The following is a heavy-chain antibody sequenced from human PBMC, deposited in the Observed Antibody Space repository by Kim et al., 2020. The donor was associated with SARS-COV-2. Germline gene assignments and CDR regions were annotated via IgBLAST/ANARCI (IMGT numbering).Heavy chain of an antibody. V-gene: IGHV1-2*06. Sequence: ASVKVSCKASGYTFTGYYMHWVRQAPGQGLEWMGRINPNSGGTNYAQKFQGRVTMTMDTSISTAYMELSRLRSDDTAVYYCARDDDSSGYVSPQRGRTHPNWFDPWGQGTLVTVSS. CDR3: ARDDDSSGYVSPQRGRTHPNWFDP. CDR2: INPNSGGT. D-gene: IGHD3-22*01. J-gene: IGHJ5*02. CDR1: GYTFTGYY.